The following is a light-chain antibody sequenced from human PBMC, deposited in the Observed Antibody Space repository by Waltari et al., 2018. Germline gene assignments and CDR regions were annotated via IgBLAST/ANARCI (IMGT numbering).Light chain of an antibody. CDR3: QQTYATPRT. CDR2: SAS. J-gene: IGKJ1*01. V-gene: IGKV1-39*01. Sequence: DIQMPQSPSSLSASVGDRVPITCRASQSISTYLNWYQQKPGKAPNLLIYSASNLQGGVPSRFSGSGSGTDVSLTISSLQPEDFARYYCQQTYATPRTFGQGTKVELK. CDR1: QSISTY.